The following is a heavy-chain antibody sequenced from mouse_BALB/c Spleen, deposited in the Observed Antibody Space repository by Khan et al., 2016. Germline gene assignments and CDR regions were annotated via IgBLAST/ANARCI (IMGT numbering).Heavy chain of an antibody. D-gene: IGHD2-1*01. CDR2: INTNTGEP. CDR3: ARSSYGNYWYFDV. Sequence: QIQLVQSGPELKKPGETVKISCKASGYTFTNYGMNWVKQAPGKGLKWMGWINTNTGEPTYAEEFKGRFAFSLETSASTAYLQINNLKNEDTATXFCARSSYGNYWYFDVWGAGTTVTVSS. CDR1: GYTFTNYG. J-gene: IGHJ1*01. V-gene: IGHV9-3*02.